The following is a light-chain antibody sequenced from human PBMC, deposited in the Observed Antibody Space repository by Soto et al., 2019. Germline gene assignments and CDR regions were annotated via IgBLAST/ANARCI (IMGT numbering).Light chain of an antibody. Sequence: QSALTQPASASGSPGQSITISCTGTSNDVGGYRFVSWYQQHPGKAPKLIIYDVGTRPSGVSNRFSASKSGNTASLTISGLQAEDEADYYCSSYSSTSSYVFGTGTKVTVL. CDR2: DVG. V-gene: IGLV2-14*03. J-gene: IGLJ1*01. CDR3: SSYSSTSSYV. CDR1: SNDVGGYRF.